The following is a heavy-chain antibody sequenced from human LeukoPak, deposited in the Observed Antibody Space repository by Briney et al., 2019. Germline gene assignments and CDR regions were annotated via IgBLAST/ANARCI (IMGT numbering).Heavy chain of an antibody. D-gene: IGHD3-3*01. J-gene: IGHJ4*02. Sequence: GGSLRLSCAASGFTFSSYSMNWVRQAPGKGLEWVSSISSSSSYIYYADSVKGRFTISRDNAKNSLYLQMNSLRAEDTAVYYCAREVVASYDFWSGYPLAYWGQGTLVTVSS. CDR1: GFTFSSYS. V-gene: IGHV3-21*01. CDR2: ISSSSSYI. CDR3: AREVVASYDFWSGYPLAY.